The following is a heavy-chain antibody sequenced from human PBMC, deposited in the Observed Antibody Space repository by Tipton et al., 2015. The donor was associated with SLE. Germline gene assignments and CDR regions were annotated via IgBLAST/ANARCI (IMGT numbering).Heavy chain of an antibody. CDR1: GGSISSGSYY. CDR3: ARETKYDYVWGSYPDI. J-gene: IGHJ3*02. CDR2: VYTSGST. D-gene: IGHD3-16*01. Sequence: TLSLTCTVSGGSISSGSYYWSWIRQPAGKGLEWIGYVYTSGSTNYNPSLKSRVTISVDTSKNQFSLKLSSVTAADTAVYYCARETKYDYVWGSYPDIWGQGTMVTVSS. V-gene: IGHV4-61*09.